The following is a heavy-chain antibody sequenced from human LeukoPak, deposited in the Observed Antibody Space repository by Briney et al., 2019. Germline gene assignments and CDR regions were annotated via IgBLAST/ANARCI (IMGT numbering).Heavy chain of an antibody. CDR1: GGTISSSNHY. CDR3: ARHRGYYGSGSKLDY. Sequence: SETLSLTCTVSGGTISSSNHYWGGIRQPPGKGPEWIGSIYYSGSTYYNPSLKSRVTISVDTSKNQFSLKLSSVTATDTAVYYCARHRGYYGSGSKLDYWGQGTLITVSS. J-gene: IGHJ4*02. D-gene: IGHD3-10*01. V-gene: IGHV4-39*01. CDR2: IYYSGST.